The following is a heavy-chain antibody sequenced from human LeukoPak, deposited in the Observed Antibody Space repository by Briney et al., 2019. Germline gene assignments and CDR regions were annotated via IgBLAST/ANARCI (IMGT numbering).Heavy chain of an antibody. J-gene: IGHJ3*01. CDR2: IKSKTDGGTS. CDR3: TTHHDAFDV. Sequence: GGSLRLSCAASGFTFSNAWMIWVRQAPGKGLEWVGRIKSKTDGGTSDYAAPVKGRFTFSRDDSKNTLYLQMSSLKTEDTAMYYCTTHHDAFDVWGHGTMVTVSS. CDR1: GFTFSNAW. V-gene: IGHV3-15*01.